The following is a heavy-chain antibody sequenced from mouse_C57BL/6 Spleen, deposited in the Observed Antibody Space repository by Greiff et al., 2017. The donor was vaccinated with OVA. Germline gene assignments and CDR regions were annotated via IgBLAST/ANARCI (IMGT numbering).Heavy chain of an antibody. Sequence: QVQLQQPGAELVMPGASVKLSCKASGYTFTSYWMHWVKQRPGQGLEWIGEIDPSDSYTNSNQKFKGKSTLTVDKSSSTAYMQLSSLTSEDSAVYDCARRGYYGSSYAMDYWGQGTSVTVSS. V-gene: IGHV1-69*01. J-gene: IGHJ4*01. CDR1: GYTFTSYW. D-gene: IGHD1-1*01. CDR2: IDPSDSYT. CDR3: ARRGYYGSSYAMDY.